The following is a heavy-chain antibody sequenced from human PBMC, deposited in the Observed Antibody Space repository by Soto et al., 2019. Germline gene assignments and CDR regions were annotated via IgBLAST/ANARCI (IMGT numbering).Heavy chain of an antibody. J-gene: IGHJ2*01. D-gene: IGHD3-10*02. CDR3: VFFFQAEDGIRDVRSVSAFLLNRSTDL. CDR2: ISSNGGST. V-gene: IGHV3-64D*08. Sequence: KCLEYVSAISSNGGSTYYADSVKGRFTISRDNSKNTLYLQMSSLRAEDTAVYYCVFFFQAEDGIRDVRSVSAFLLNRSTDL.